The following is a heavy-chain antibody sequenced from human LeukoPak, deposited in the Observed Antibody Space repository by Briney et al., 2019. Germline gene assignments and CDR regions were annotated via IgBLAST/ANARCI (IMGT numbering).Heavy chain of an antibody. CDR3: ARVGVTGYSSG. Sequence: GGSLRLSCAASGFTFSSYEMNWVRQAPGKGLEWVSYISSSGSTIYYADSVKGRFTISRDNSKNSLYLQMNSLRAEDTAVYYCARVGVTGYSSGWGQGTLVTVSS. V-gene: IGHV3-48*03. CDR1: GFTFSSYE. J-gene: IGHJ4*02. D-gene: IGHD6-19*01. CDR2: ISSSGSTI.